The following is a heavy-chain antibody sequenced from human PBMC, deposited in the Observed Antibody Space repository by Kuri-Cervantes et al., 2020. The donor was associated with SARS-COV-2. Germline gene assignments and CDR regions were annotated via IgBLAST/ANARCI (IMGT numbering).Heavy chain of an antibody. CDR3: ARVGAARQFDY. CDR1: GGSFSGYY. Sequence: SQTLSLTCAVYGGSFSGYYWSWIRQPPGKGLEWIGEINHSGSTNYNPSLKSRVTISVDTSKNQFSLKLSSVTAADTAVYYWARVGAARQFDYWGQGTLVTVSS. D-gene: IGHD6-6*01. J-gene: IGHJ4*02. V-gene: IGHV4-34*01. CDR2: INHSGST.